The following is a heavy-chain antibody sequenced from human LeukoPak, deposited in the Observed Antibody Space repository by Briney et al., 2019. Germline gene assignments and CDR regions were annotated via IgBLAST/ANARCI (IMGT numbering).Heavy chain of an antibody. CDR1: GGSISSYY. Sequence: SETRSLTCTVSGGSISSYYWSWIRQPPGKGLEWIGYIYYSGSTNYNPSLKSRVTISVDTSKNQFSLKLSSVTAADTAVYYCARVFPRAVVPGPMDVWGKGTTVTVSS. CDR2: IYYSGST. D-gene: IGHD2-2*01. CDR3: ARVFPRAVVPGPMDV. V-gene: IGHV4-59*01. J-gene: IGHJ6*04.